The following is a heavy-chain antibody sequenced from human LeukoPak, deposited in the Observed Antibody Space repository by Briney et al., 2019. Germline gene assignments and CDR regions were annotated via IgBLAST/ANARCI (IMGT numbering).Heavy chain of an antibody. V-gene: IGHV4-39*07. CDR3: ARGGGYSSSSAHPFDY. CDR1: GGSISSSSYY. CDR2: IYYSGST. Sequence: SETLSLTCTVSGGSISSSSYYWGWIRQPPGKGLEWIGSIYYSGSTYYNPSLKSRVTISVDTSKNQFSLKLSSVTAADTAVYYCARGGGYSSSSAHPFDYWGQGTLVTVSS. J-gene: IGHJ4*02. D-gene: IGHD6-6*01.